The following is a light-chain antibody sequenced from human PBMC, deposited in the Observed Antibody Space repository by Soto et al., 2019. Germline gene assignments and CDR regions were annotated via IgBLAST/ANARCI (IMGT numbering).Light chain of an antibody. V-gene: IGKV1-33*01. CDR1: QDIYDY. Sequence: DIQMTQSPSSLSASVGDSVTITCQASQDIYDYLNWYQQKPGKAPNLLIYDASHLETGVPSRISGSGSGTYFTLTISNLQPEDIATYYCQKHDGVPQFGPGTKVDF. CDR2: DAS. CDR3: QKHDGVPQ. J-gene: IGKJ3*01.